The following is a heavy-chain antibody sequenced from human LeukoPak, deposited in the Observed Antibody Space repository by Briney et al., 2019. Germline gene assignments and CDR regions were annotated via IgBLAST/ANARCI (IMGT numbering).Heavy chain of an antibody. CDR3: ARGVTGTTQLFDY. CDR2: INHSGST. D-gene: IGHD1-7*01. V-gene: IGHV4-34*01. Sequence: SETLSPTCTVSGGSITSYYYTWIRQPPGKGLEWIGEINHSGSTNYNPSLKSRVTISVDTSKNQFSLKQSSVTAADTAVYYCARGVTGTTQLFDYWGQGTLVTVSS. CDR1: GGSITSYY. J-gene: IGHJ4*02.